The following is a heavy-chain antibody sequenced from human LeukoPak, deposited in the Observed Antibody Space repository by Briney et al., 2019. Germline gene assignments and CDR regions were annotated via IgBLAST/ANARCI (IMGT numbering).Heavy chain of an antibody. CDR1: GYTFTGYY. CDR2: INPNSGGT. J-gene: IGHJ1*01. V-gene: IGHV1-2*02. D-gene: IGHD4-17*01. CDR3: ARGRAVTPPPFQH. Sequence: GASVKVSCKASGYTFTGYYMHWVRQAPGQGLEWMGWINPNSGGTNYAQKFQGRVTMTRDTSISTAYMELSRLRSDDTAVYYCARGRAVTPPPFQHWGQGTLVTVSS.